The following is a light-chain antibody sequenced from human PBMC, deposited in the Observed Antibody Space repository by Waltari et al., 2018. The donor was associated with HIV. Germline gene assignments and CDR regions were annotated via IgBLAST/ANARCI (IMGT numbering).Light chain of an antibody. CDR3: YSADDSGDYKG. V-gene: IGLV3-10*01. J-gene: IGLJ2*01. CDR1: VLPTTY. Sequence: HELSPPSSVSVSPGHTARIPCSGDVLPTTYAFWYQQKSGQATVLVIYKDNIRPSDIPGRISGSSSGTMANLTISGAQVDDEADYYCYSADDSGDYKGFGGGTKLTVL. CDR2: KDN.